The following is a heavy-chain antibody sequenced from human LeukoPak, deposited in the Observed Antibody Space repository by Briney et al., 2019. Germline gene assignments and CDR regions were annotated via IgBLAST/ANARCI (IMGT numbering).Heavy chain of an antibody. D-gene: IGHD3-10*01. Sequence: SETLSLTCAVYGGSFSGYYWSWIRQPPGKGLEWIGEINHSGSTNYNPSPKSRVTISVDTSKNQFSLKLSSVTAADTAVYYCARGRSVVRGVRAYYYFDYWGQGTLVTVSS. V-gene: IGHV4-34*01. CDR2: INHSGST. CDR1: GGSFSGYY. CDR3: ARGRSVVRGVRAYYYFDY. J-gene: IGHJ4*02.